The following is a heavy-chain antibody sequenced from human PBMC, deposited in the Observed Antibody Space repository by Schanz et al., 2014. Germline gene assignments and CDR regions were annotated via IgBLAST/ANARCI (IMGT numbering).Heavy chain of an antibody. CDR2: TNGDGTNA. D-gene: IGHD3-10*01. CDR3: ASGVHVSSLQKGLQF. V-gene: IGHV3-74*01. CDR1: GFTLSSYW. Sequence: EVKLVESGGGAVRPGGSLRLSCAASGFTLSSYWMHWVRQVPGKGLEWVSCTNGDGTNANYADSVKGRFTISRDNAKNSVSLQMRRLRVEDTAVYYCASGVHVSSLQKGLQFWGRGTLVIVSS. J-gene: IGHJ1*01.